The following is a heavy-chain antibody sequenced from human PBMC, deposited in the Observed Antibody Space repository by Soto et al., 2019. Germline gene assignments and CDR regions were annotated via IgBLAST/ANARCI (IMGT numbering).Heavy chain of an antibody. CDR1: GASISSYY. CDR2: IYYSGST. Sequence: SETLSLTCTVSGASISSYYWSWIRQPPGKGLEWIGYIYYSGSTNYNPSLQSRVTISVDTSKNQCTLKLSSVTAADTAVYYCARAKFVASWYRFDYWGQGTLVTVSS. V-gene: IGHV4-59*01. D-gene: IGHD6-13*01. CDR3: ARAKFVASWYRFDY. J-gene: IGHJ4*02.